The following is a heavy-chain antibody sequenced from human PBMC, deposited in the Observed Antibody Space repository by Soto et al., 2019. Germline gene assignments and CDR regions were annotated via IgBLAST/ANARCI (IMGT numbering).Heavy chain of an antibody. CDR3: ARARDYDLLTAREYAFDV. Sequence: QVQLVQSGAEVKKPGSSVRVSCKVSGGSFRNYGITWVRQAPGQGLEWMGGIMPIFGTANYAQKFQGRVTIRADELTTTVSLELSSLSSDDTAVYFCARARDYDLLTAREYAFDVWGQGTTVAVS. CDR1: GGSFRNYG. J-gene: IGHJ6*02. CDR2: IMPIFGTA. D-gene: IGHD3-9*01. V-gene: IGHV1-69*01.